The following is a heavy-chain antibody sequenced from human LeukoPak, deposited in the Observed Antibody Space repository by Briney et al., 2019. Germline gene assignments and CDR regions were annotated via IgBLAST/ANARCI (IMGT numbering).Heavy chain of an antibody. CDR1: GFTFSSYA. CDR2: ISYDGSNK. J-gene: IGHJ4*02. V-gene: IGHV3-30*18. D-gene: IGHD2-15*01. Sequence: PGGSLRLSCAASGFTFSSYAMSWVRQAPGKGLEWVAVISYDGSNKYYADSVKGRFTISRDNSKNTLYLQMNSLRAEDTAVYYCAKDHLRYCSGGSCYSLGDYWGQGTLVTVSS. CDR3: AKDHLRYCSGGSCYSLGDY.